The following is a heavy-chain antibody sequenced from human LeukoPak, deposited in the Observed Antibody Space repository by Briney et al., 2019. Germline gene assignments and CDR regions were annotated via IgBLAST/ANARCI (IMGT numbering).Heavy chain of an antibody. CDR1: GGSFSGYY. V-gene: IGHV4-34*01. Sequence: SETLSLTCAVYGGSFSGYYWSWIRQPPGKGLEWIGEINHSGSTNYNPSLKSRVTISVDTSKNQSSLKLSSVTAADTAVYYCARALSRAGDYWGQGTLVTVSS. CDR2: INHSGST. D-gene: IGHD6-19*01. J-gene: IGHJ4*02. CDR3: ARALSRAGDY.